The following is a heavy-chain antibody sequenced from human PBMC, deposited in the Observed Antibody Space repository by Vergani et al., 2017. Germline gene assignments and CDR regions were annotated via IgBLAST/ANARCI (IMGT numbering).Heavy chain of an antibody. CDR3: GRSFYFDSSGYFCDV. J-gene: IGHJ3*01. V-gene: IGHV2-70*13. Sequence: QVTLKESGPVLVKPTETLTLTCTFSGFSLSTSGMCVSWIRQPPGKALEWLALIDWDDDKYYSTSLKTRLSISKETSKNQVVLTLTNMDPVDTAMYFCGRSFYFDSSGYFCDVWGQGTMVTVSS. CDR1: GFSLSTSGMC. CDR2: IDWDDDK. D-gene: IGHD3-22*01.